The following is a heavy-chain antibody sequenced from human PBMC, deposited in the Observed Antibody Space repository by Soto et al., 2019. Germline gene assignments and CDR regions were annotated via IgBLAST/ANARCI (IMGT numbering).Heavy chain of an antibody. CDR2: ISYDGSNK. CDR3: AKDFEEVTGTTSWFDP. V-gene: IGHV3-30*18. J-gene: IGHJ5*02. Sequence: QVQLVESGGGVVQPGRSLRLSCAASGFTFSSYGMHWVRQAPGKGLEWVAVISYDGSNKYYADSVKGRFTISRDNSKNPLYLHMNSLRAEDTAVYYCAKDFEEVTGTTSWFDPWGQGTLVTVSS. CDR1: GFTFSSYG. D-gene: IGHD1-7*01.